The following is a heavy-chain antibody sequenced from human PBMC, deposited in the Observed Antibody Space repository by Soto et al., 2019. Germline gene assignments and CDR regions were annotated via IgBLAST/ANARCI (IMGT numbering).Heavy chain of an antibody. V-gene: IGHV1-3*01. D-gene: IGHD3-22*01. CDR2: ISPKSGSI. Sequence: ASVKVSCKASGYTFTSYAMHWVRQAPGQRLEWMGWISPKSGSIKYAQKFQGRVIMTTDTSTSTAYMELRSLRSDDTAVYYCVKDRDSNSWPSRDVWGPGTTVTVSS. J-gene: IGHJ6*02. CDR3: VKDRDSNSWPSRDV. CDR1: GYTFTSYA.